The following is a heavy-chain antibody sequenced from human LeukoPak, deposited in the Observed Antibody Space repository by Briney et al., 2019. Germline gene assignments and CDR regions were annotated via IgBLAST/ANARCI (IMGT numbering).Heavy chain of an antibody. CDR3: ARDRDVDTADAAYYFDY. Sequence: PGGSLRLSCAASGFTFSSYAMHWVRQAPGKGLEWVAVISYDGSNKYYADSVKGRFTISRDNSKNTLYLQMNSLRAEDTAVYYCARDRDVDTADAAYYFDYWGQGTLVTVSS. V-gene: IGHV3-30-3*01. CDR1: GFTFSSYA. D-gene: IGHD5-18*01. J-gene: IGHJ4*02. CDR2: ISYDGSNK.